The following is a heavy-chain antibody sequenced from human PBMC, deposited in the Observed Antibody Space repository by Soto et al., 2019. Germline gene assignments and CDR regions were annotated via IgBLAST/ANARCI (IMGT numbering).Heavy chain of an antibody. CDR3: ARVIWSGHLTSDL. CDR2: ISSSSSTI. Sequence: EVQVVESGGGLVQPGGSLRLSCAASGFTFSSNSMKWVRQAPGKGLEWISYISSSSSTIYADSVMCRFIISRDNAKNSLYLQMNSLRDEDTAVYYCARVIWSGHLTSDLWGQGTLVTVSS. D-gene: IGHD3-3*01. CDR1: GFTFSSNS. V-gene: IGHV3-48*02. J-gene: IGHJ5*02.